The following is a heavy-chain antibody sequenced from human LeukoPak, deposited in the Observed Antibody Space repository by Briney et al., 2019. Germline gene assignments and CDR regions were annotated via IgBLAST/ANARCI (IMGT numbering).Heavy chain of an antibody. J-gene: IGHJ6*02. CDR1: GFTFSSYA. Sequence: GGSLRLSCAASGFTFSSYAMHWVRQAPGKGLEWVAVISYDGSNKYYADSVKGRFTISRDNSKNTLYLQMNSLRAEDTAVYYRARDVNYYYYYGMDVWGQGTTVTVSS. CDR3: ARDVNYYYYYGMDV. V-gene: IGHV3-30*04. CDR2: ISYDGSNK.